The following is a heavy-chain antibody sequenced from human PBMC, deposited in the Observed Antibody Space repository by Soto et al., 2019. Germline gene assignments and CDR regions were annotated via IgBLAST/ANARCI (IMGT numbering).Heavy chain of an antibody. CDR1: GDSVSSNSAA. V-gene: IGHV6-1*01. CDR3: AREPSLSIAVAGYNWFDP. CDR2: TYYRSKWYN. D-gene: IGHD6-19*01. Sequence: PSQTLSLTCAISGDSVSSNSAAWNWIRQSPSRGLEWLGRTYYRSKWYNDYAVSVKSRITINPDTSKNHFSLQLNSVTPEDTAVYYCAREPSLSIAVAGYNWFDPWGQGTLVTVSS. J-gene: IGHJ5*02.